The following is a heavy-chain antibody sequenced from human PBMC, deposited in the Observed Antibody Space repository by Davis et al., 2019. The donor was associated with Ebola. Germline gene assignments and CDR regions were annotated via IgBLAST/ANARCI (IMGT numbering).Heavy chain of an antibody. CDR2: ISGSGAST. Sequence: PGGSLRLSCAVSGFTFSTYAMSWVRQAPGKGLEWVSAISGSGASTYYAGSVRGRFTISRDNSKNTLYLQMNSLRAEDTAVYYCAKGTYGTVRRSYGLDVWGQGTTVTVSS. CDR3: AKGTYGTVRRSYGLDV. D-gene: IGHD4-17*01. J-gene: IGHJ6*02. V-gene: IGHV3-23*01. CDR1: GFTFSTYA.